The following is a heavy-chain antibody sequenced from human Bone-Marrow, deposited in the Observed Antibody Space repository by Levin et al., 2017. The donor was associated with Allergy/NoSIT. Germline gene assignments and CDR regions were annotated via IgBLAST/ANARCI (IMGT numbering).Heavy chain of an antibody. Sequence: GGSLRLSCVASGSAFGEQYLNWIRQAPGKGLEWVAYISVSGDDIHYADSVRGRFTISRDNAANSLYLLMDSLRAEDTAVYYCTDAIRWGQGTMVTVSS. CDR1: GSAFGEQY. CDR2: ISVSGDDI. V-gene: IGHV3-11*01. D-gene: IGHD2-2*01. CDR3: TDAIR. J-gene: IGHJ4*02.